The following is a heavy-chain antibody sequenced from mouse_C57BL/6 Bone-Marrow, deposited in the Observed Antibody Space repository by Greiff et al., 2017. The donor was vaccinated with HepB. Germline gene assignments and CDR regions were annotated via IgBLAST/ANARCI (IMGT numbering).Heavy chain of an antibody. J-gene: IGHJ2*01. D-gene: IGHD2-3*01. CDR2: INPNNGGT. CDR1: GYTFTDYN. CDR3: ARRFGGYDGYYGDY. V-gene: IGHV1-22*01. Sequence: EVQLQQSGPELVKPGASVKMSCKASGYTFTDYNMPWVKQSHGKSLEWIGYINPNNGGTSYNQKFKGTATLTVSKSSSTAYMELRSLTSEDSAVYYCARRFGGYDGYYGDYWGQGTTLTVSS.